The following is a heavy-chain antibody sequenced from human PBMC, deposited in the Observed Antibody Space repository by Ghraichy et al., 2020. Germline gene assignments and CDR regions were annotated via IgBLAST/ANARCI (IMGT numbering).Heavy chain of an antibody. J-gene: IGHJ6*02. CDR2: ISGDGSST. D-gene: IGHD2-15*01. CDR1: GVTFADYA. CDR3: AKDILPSSAAAIPNRYYGMDV. V-gene: IGHV3-43*02. Sequence: GESLNISCAASGVTFADYAMHWVRQPPGKGLEWVFLISGDGSSTYSADSVKGRFTISRDNSKASLYLQMNSLRTEDTALYFCAKDILPSSAAAIPNRYYGMDVWGQGPPVPIS.